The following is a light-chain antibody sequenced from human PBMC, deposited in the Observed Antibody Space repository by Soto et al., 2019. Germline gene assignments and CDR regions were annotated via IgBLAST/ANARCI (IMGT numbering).Light chain of an antibody. Sequence: DIQMTQSPSTLSASVGDRVTITFRASQSISSWLAWYQQKPGKAPELLIYAASTLQSGVPSRFSGSGSGTDFTLTISCLQSEDFATYYCQQYYSFPGTFGQGTKVDIK. J-gene: IGKJ1*01. CDR3: QQYYSFPGT. V-gene: IGKV1-5*01. CDR2: AAS. CDR1: QSISSW.